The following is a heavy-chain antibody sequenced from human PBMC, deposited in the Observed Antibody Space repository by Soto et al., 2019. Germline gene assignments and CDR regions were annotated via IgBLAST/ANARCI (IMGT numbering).Heavy chain of an antibody. Sequence: SETLSLTCAVYGGSFSGYYWSWIRQPPGKGLEWIGEINHSGSPNYNPSLKSRVTISVDTSKNQFSLKLSSVTAADTAVYYCARERFGDYGDYSAFDIWGQGTMVTV. CDR1: GGSFSGYY. CDR3: ARERFGDYGDYSAFDI. J-gene: IGHJ3*02. CDR2: INHSGSP. D-gene: IGHD4-17*01. V-gene: IGHV4-34*01.